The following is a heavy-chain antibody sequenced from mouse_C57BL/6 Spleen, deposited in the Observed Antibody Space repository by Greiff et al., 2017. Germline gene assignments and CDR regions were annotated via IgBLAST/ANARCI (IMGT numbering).Heavy chain of an antibody. CDR3: ARDGGYGYYFDY. CDR2: INYDGSST. CDR1: GFTFSDYY. D-gene: IGHD2-2*01. J-gene: IGHJ2*01. V-gene: IGHV5-16*01. Sequence: DVKLVESEGGLVQPGSSMKLSCTASGFTFSDYYMAWVRQVPEKGLEWVANINYDGSSTYYLDSLKSRFIISRDNAKNILYLQMSSLKSEDTATYYCARDGGYGYYFDYWGQGTTLTVSS.